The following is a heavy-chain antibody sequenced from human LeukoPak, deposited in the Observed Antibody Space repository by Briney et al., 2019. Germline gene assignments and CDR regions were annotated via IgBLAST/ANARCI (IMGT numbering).Heavy chain of an antibody. Sequence: SETLSLTCTVSGGSISSSSYYWGWIRQPPGKGLEWIGTIYYSGSTYYNPSLKSRVTISVDTSKNRFSLKLTSVTAADTAVYYCARQELLAFDVWGQGTMVTVSS. J-gene: IGHJ3*01. CDR2: IYYSGST. D-gene: IGHD2-21*02. V-gene: IGHV4-39*01. CDR1: GGSISSSSYY. CDR3: ARQELLAFDV.